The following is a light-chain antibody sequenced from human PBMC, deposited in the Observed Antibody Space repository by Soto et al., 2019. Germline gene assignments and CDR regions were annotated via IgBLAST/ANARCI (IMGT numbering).Light chain of an antibody. CDR2: DAS. V-gene: IGKV3-11*01. CDR3: QQRSNWPRT. Sequence: EIVSTQSPATLSLSPGERATLSCRASQSVSSYLAWYQQKPGQAPRLLIYDASNRATGIPGRFSGSGSGTDFTLTISSLEPEDFAVYYCQQRSNWPRTFGQGTKVEIK. J-gene: IGKJ1*01. CDR1: QSVSSY.